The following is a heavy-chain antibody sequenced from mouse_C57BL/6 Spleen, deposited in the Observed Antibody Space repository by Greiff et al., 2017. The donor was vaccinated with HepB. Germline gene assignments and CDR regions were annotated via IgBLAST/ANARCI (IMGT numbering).Heavy chain of an antibody. J-gene: IGHJ4*01. Sequence: DVMLVESGGGLVKPGGSLKLSCAASGFTFSDYGMHWVRQAPEKGLEWVAYISSGSSTIYYADTVKGRFTISRDNAKNTLFLQMTSLRSEDTAMYYCATYDFYAMDYWGQGTSVTVSS. CDR3: ATYDFYAMDY. V-gene: IGHV5-17*01. CDR2: ISSGSSTI. CDR1: GFTFSDYG.